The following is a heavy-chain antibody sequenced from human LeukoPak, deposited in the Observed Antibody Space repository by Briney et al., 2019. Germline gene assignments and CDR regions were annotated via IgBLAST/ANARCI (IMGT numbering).Heavy chain of an antibody. Sequence: GGSLRPSCAASGFTFSSYEMNWVRQAPGKGLEWVSYISSSGSTIYYADSVKGRFTISRDNAKNSLYLQMNSLRAEDTAVYYCARRGGPPLEYYFDYWGQGTLVTVSS. CDR1: GFTFSSYE. CDR2: ISSSGSTI. J-gene: IGHJ4*02. D-gene: IGHD2-15*01. CDR3: ARRGGPPLEYYFDY. V-gene: IGHV3-48*03.